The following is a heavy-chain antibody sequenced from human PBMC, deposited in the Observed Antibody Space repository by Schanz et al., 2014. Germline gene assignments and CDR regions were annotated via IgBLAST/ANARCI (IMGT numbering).Heavy chain of an antibody. J-gene: IGHJ6*03. CDR2: IDGKSTTV. Sequence: VQLLQFGGGLIQRGESLRLSCSASGFSFSSYSMNWVRQAPGKGLEWLSYIDGKSTTVYYADSVKGRFTVSRDNARNSLYLHMNALGAEDTAVYYCARDGDRFYHNYYMDVWGKGTTVTVSS. CDR1: GFSFSSYS. D-gene: IGHD4-17*01. CDR3: ARDGDRFYHNYYMDV. V-gene: IGHV3-48*01.